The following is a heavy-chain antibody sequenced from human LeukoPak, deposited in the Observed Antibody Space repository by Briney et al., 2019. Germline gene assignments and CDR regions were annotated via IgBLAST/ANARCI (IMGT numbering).Heavy chain of an antibody. V-gene: IGHV3-23*01. D-gene: IGHD2-15*01. Sequence: GGSLRLSCAASGFTFSSYAMSWVRQAPGKGLEWVSAISGSGGSTYYADSAKGRFTISRDNSKNTLYLQLNSLRAEDTAVYYCARLHSLIRAQPDDCWGQGTLVTVSS. CDR3: ARLHSLIRAQPDDC. J-gene: IGHJ4*02. CDR1: GFTFSSYA. CDR2: ISGSGGST.